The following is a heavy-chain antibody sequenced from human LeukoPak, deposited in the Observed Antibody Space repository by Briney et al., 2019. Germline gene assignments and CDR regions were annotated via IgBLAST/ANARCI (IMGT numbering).Heavy chain of an antibody. Sequence: GGSLRLSCAASGFTFSSYGMHWVRQAPGKGLGWVAFIRYDGSNKYYADSVKGRFTISRDNSKNTLYLQMNSLRAEDTAVYYCAIEIVDGFDYWGQGTLVTVSS. J-gene: IGHJ4*02. CDR3: AIEIVDGFDY. V-gene: IGHV3-30*02. D-gene: IGHD3-16*02. CDR2: IRYDGSNK. CDR1: GFTFSSYG.